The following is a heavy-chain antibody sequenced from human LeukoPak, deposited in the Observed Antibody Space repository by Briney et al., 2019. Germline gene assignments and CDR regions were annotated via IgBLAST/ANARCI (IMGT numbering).Heavy chain of an antibody. CDR1: GGSFSGYY. CDR2: INHSGST. Sequence: PSETLSLTCAVYGGSFSGYYWSWIRQPPGKGLEWIGEINHSGSTNYNPSLKSRVTISVDTSKDQFSLKLSSVTAADTAVYYCATLPYYYDSSGSYYFDYWGQGTLVTVSS. D-gene: IGHD3-22*01. J-gene: IGHJ4*02. V-gene: IGHV4-34*01. CDR3: ATLPYYYDSSGSYYFDY.